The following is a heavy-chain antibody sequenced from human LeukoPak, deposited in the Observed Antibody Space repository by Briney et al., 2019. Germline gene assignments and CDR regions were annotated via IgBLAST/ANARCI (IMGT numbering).Heavy chain of an antibody. D-gene: IGHD3-10*01. CDR2: ITGGSGTT. CDR3: AKGADRFGEFDY. Sequence: PGGSLRLSCAASGFSFSTYAMSWVRPAPGKGLEWVSGITGGSGTTYSAVSVRGRFSISRDDSTNTLYLHMDSLRVEDTATYYCAKGADRFGEFDYWGQGTLVSVSS. V-gene: IGHV3-23*01. J-gene: IGHJ4*02. CDR1: GFSFSTYA.